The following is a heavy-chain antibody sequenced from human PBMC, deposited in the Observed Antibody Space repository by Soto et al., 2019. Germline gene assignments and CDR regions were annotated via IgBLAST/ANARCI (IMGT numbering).Heavy chain of an antibody. CDR3: ARISALSCCDG. CDR2: IRKKANRYST. D-gene: IGHD2-21*01. J-gene: IGHJ4*01. V-gene: IGHV3-72*01. CDR1: GFTFSDHY. Sequence: PGGSLRLSCGASGFTFSDHYMDWVRQAPGKGLKWVGRIRKKANRYSTEYAASVKGRFSISRDDTKNSMYLQMNSLQTEYTAVYFCARISALSCCDGWGPGTLVTV.